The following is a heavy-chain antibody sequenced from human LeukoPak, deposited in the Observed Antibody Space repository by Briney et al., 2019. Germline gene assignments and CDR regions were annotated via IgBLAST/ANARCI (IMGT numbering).Heavy chain of an antibody. J-gene: IGHJ4*02. D-gene: IGHD5-18*01. Sequence: ASVKVSCKASGYTFTSYYMHWVRQAPGQGLEWMGIINPSGGSTSYAQKFQGRVTMTGDTSTSTVYMELSSLRSEDTAVYYCATSRQLWLQSGPYWGQGTLVTVSS. V-gene: IGHV1-46*01. CDR1: GYTFTSYY. CDR3: ATSRQLWLQSGPY. CDR2: INPSGGST.